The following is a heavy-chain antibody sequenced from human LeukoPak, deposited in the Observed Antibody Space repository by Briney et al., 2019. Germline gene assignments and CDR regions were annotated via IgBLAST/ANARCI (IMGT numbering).Heavy chain of an antibody. CDR3: AKDKSSSFDI. J-gene: IGHJ3*02. CDR1: GFTFDDYA. D-gene: IGHD3-10*01. CDR2: ISGGGGST. Sequence: GGSLRLSCVVSGFTFDDYAMHWVRQAPGKGLEWVSLISGGGGSTYYADSVKGRFTISRDNSKNSLYLQMNSLRTEDTALYYCAKDKSSSFDIWGQGTMVTVSS. V-gene: IGHV3-43*02.